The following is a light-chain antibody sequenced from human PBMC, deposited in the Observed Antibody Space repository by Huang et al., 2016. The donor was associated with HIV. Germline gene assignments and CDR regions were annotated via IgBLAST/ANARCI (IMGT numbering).Light chain of an antibody. CDR1: QSILHSIKNKNY. V-gene: IGKV4-1*01. J-gene: IGKJ1*01. CDR2: WAA. Sequence: DIVLTQSPGFLALSLGERAAINCTSSQSILHSIKNKNYLSWYQLKPGQSPRLLIYWAATRESGVPERFRGSGSGTDFTLTIASLQAEDVAVYYCHQYYNSPQTFGQGTKVEV. CDR3: HQYYNSPQT.